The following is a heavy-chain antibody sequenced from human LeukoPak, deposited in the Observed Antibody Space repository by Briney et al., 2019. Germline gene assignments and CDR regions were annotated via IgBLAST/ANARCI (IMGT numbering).Heavy chain of an antibody. CDR1: GFTVSTNY. D-gene: IGHD1-26*01. V-gene: IGHV3-53*01. CDR2: IYSGGST. J-gene: IGHJ3*02. CDR3: ARDLREHGAFDI. Sequence: TGGSLRLSCAASGFTVSTNYMSWVRQAPGKGLEWVSEIYSGGSTYYAASVKCRFSISRDTSKNTVYLQMNSLRGEDTAVYYCARDLREHGAFDIWGQGTMVSVSS.